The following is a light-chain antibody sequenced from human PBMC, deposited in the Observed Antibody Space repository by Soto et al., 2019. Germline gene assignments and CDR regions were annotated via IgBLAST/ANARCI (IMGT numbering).Light chain of an antibody. CDR2: DAS. CDR3: QQRSNWPPWT. V-gene: IGKV3-15*01. Sequence: EIVLTQSPATLSVSPGGGATLSCRASQSVSSHLAWYQQKPGQGPRLLIYDASTRATGIPARFSGSGSGTEFTLTISSLQSEDFGVYYCQQRSNWPPWTFGQGTKVDIK. J-gene: IGKJ1*01. CDR1: QSVSSH.